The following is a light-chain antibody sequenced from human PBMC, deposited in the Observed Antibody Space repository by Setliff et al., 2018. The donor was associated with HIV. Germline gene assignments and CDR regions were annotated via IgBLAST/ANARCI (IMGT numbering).Light chain of an antibody. J-gene: IGLJ1*01. V-gene: IGLV2-23*02. CDR3: CPYAGSGPV. Sequence: QSVLTQPASVSGSPGQSITLSCTGTSSDAGGYNYVSWYQQHPDKAPKLMIYDVKNRPSGVSDRFSGSKSGNTASLTISGLQAEDEADYYCCPYAGSGPVFGAGTKVTVL. CDR1: SSDAGGYNY. CDR2: DVK.